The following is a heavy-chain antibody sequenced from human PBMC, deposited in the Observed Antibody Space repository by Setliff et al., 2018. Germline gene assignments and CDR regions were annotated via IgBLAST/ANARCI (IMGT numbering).Heavy chain of an antibody. D-gene: IGHD5-18*01. J-gene: IGHJ4*02. CDR1: GGSFSGYY. CDR2: INHSGST. CDR3: MGSYGSWGYYFDY. Sequence: SETLSLTCAVYGGSFSGYYWSWIRQPPGKGLEWIGEINHSGSTNYNPSLKSRVTISVDTSKNQFSLKLRSVTAADTAVYYCMGSYGSWGYYFDYWGQGTLVTVSS. V-gene: IGHV4-34*01.